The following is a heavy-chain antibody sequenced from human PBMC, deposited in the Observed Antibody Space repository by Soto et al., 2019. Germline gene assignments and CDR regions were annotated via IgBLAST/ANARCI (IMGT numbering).Heavy chain of an antibody. V-gene: IGHV4-30-4*01. CDR2: MYYSGST. Sequence: PSETLSLTCTVSGGSISSGDHYWSWIRQPPGKGLEWIGYMYYSGSTYFNPSLKSRVTISVDTSKNQFSLKPGSVTAADTAVYYCARRSYYGSYGLDVWGQGTTVTVSS. CDR3: ARRSYYGSYGLDV. D-gene: IGHD3-10*01. CDR1: GGSISSGDHY. J-gene: IGHJ6*02.